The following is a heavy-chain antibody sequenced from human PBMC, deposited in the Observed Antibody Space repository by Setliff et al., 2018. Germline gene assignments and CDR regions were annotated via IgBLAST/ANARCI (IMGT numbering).Heavy chain of an antibody. J-gene: IGHJ5*02. CDR1: GYTFANSI. Sequence: GASVKVSCKASGYTFANSIVSWVRQAPGQGLEWMGWISAYNGNTHIKEKFQGRVSMTTDTSTNTGYMELRNLTPDDTAVYFCERLVRYCTQRACQRTQDADLWDQGTQVTVSS. CDR2: ISAYNGNT. CDR3: ERLVRYCTQRACQRTQDADL. D-gene: IGHD2-8*01. V-gene: IGHV1-18*04.